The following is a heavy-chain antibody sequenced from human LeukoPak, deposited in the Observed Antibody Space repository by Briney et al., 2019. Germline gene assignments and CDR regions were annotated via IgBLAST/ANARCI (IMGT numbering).Heavy chain of an antibody. CDR2: ISYDGSNK. V-gene: IGHV3-30*18. CDR1: GFPFSSYW. Sequence: PGGSLRLSCVASGFPFSSYWMTWVRQAPGKGLEWVAVISYDGSNKYYADSVKGRFTISRDNSKNTLYLQMNSLRAEDTAVYYCAKAYYYDSSGYYHDAFDIWGQGTMVTVSS. J-gene: IGHJ3*02. D-gene: IGHD3-22*01. CDR3: AKAYYYDSSGYYHDAFDI.